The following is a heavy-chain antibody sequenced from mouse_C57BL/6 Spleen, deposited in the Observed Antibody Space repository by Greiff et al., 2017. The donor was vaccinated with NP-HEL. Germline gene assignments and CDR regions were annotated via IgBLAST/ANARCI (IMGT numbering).Heavy chain of an antibody. V-gene: IGHV1-15*01. J-gene: IGHJ2*01. Sequence: QVQLQQSGAELVRPGASVTLSCKASGYTFTDYEMHWVKQTPVHGLEWIGAIDPETGGTAYNQKFKGKAILTADKSSSTAYMELRSLTSEDSAVYYCTRRGLAGGDYFDYWGQGTTLTVSS. CDR3: TRRGLAGGDYFDY. CDR1: GYTFTDYE. CDR2: IDPETGGT. D-gene: IGHD3-3*01.